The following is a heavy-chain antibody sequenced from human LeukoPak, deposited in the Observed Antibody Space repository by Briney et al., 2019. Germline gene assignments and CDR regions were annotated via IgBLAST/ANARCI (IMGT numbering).Heavy chain of an antibody. D-gene: IGHD7-27*01. J-gene: IGHJ5*02. CDR2: INHSGST. V-gene: IGHV4-34*01. CDR1: GGSFSGYY. Sequence: PSETLSLTCAVYGGSFSGYYWSWIRQPPGKGLEWIGEINHSGSTNYNPSLKSRVTISVDTSKNQFSLKLSSVTAADTAVYYCARGLGRRRNWFDPWGQGTLVTVSS. CDR3: ARGLGRRRNWFDP.